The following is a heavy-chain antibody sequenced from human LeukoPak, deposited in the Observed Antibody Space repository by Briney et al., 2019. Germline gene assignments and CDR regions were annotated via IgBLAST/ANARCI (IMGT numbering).Heavy chain of an antibody. V-gene: IGHV3-21*01. CDR2: ISSSSSYI. D-gene: IGHD5-18*01. CDR1: GFTFSSYS. CDR3: ARDPVSTAMPNY. Sequence: PGGSPRLSCAASGFTFSSYSMNWVRQAPGKGLEWVSSISSSSSYIYYADSVKGRFTISRDNAKNSLYLQMNSLRAEDTAVYYCARDPVSTAMPNYWGQGTLVTVSS. J-gene: IGHJ4*02.